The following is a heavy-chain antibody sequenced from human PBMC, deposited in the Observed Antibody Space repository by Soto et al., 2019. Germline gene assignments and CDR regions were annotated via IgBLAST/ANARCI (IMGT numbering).Heavy chain of an antibody. Sequence: GGSLRLSCAASGFTFSSYGMHWVRQAPGKGLEWVAVIWYDGSNKYYADSVKGRFTISRDNSKNTLYLQMNSLRAEDTAVYYCARVNWGSYNYYFDYWGQGTLVTVSS. J-gene: IGHJ4*02. CDR2: IWYDGSNK. CDR1: GFTFSSYG. CDR3: ARVNWGSYNYYFDY. V-gene: IGHV3-33*01. D-gene: IGHD3-16*01.